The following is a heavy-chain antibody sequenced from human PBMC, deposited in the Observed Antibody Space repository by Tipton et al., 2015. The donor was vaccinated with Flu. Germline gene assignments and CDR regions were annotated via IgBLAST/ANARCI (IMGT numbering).Heavy chain of an antibody. Sequence: SLRLSCAASGFSFDDYAMHWVRQAPGKGLEWVSGISWNSDSIVYADSVKGRFTISRDNAKNSLYLQMNSLGAEDTALYYCAKDIGTTGTTWFDPWGQGTLVTVSS. CDR3: AKDIGTTGTTWFDP. D-gene: IGHD1-1*01. CDR2: ISWNSDSI. CDR1: GFSFDDYA. V-gene: IGHV3-9*01. J-gene: IGHJ5*02.